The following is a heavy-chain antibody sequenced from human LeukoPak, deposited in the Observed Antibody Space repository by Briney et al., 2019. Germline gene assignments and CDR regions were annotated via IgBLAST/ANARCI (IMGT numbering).Heavy chain of an antibody. CDR2: IKPSSGDT. CDR1: GYTFTGDQ. Sequence: ASVKVSCKASGYTFTGDQIYWLRQAPGQGLEWVGWIKPSSGDTLYEQKFQGRVTMTRDKSISSAYMELSSLRSDDTAVYYCTRKTAGFLTAWGQGTLVTVSS. D-gene: IGHD1-14*01. V-gene: IGHV1-2*02. CDR3: TRKTAGFLTA. J-gene: IGHJ5*02.